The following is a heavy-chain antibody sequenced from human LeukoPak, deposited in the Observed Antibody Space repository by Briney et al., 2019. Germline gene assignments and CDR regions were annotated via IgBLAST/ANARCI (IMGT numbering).Heavy chain of an antibody. CDR2: INPNSGGT. Sequence: ASVKVSCKASGYTFTGYYMHWVRQAPGQGLEWMGWINPNSGGTNYAQKFQGWVTMTRDTSISTAYMELSSLRSEDTAVYYCARGDCSSTSCYDFYYYGMDVWGQGTTVTVSS. CDR1: GYTFTGYY. D-gene: IGHD2-2*01. J-gene: IGHJ6*02. CDR3: ARGDCSSTSCYDFYYYGMDV. V-gene: IGHV1-2*04.